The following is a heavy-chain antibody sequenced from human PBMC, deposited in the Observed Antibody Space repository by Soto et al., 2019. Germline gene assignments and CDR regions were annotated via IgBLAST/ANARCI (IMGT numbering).Heavy chain of an antibody. CDR1: GGSISTFY. V-gene: IGHV4-4*07. Sequence: QVQLQESGPGLVKPSETLSLTCNVSGGSISTFYWNWIRQSAEKGLEWIGRVYITGSTNYHPSLKSRVTMSVDTSKNQFSLKMSSVTAADTAVYYCARGGRDGFDLWGQGTRVTVSS. CDR2: VYITGST. CDR3: ARGGRDGFDL. J-gene: IGHJ3*01.